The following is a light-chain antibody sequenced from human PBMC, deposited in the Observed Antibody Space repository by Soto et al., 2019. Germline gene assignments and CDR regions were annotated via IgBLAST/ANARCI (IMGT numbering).Light chain of an antibody. CDR1: QSISSW. J-gene: IGKJ1*01. V-gene: IGKV1-5*01. Sequence: IQLTPSPSNLSASVRDRVTIACRASQSISSWLAWYQQKPGKAPKLLIYDASSLESGVPSRFSDSGSGTEFTLTISSLQPDDFATYYCQQYNSYSFGQGTKVDIK. CDR2: DAS. CDR3: QQYNSYS.